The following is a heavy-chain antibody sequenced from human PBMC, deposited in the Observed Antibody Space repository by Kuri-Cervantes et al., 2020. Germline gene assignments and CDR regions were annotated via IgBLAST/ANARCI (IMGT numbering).Heavy chain of an antibody. Sequence: GESLKISCAASGFTFSSYDMHWVRQATGKGLEWVSAIGTAGDTYYPGSVKGRFTISRDNSKNTLYLQMNSLRAEDTAVYYCAKDNYYGSGSDAFNIWGQGTMVTVSS. CDR1: GFTFSSYD. CDR3: AKDNYYGSGSDAFNI. V-gene: IGHV3-13*01. J-gene: IGHJ3*02. D-gene: IGHD3-10*01. CDR2: IGTAGDT.